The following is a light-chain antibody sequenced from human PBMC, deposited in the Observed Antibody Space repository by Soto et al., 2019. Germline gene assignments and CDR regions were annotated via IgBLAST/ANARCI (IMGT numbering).Light chain of an antibody. CDR2: DVT. CDR1: NSNIGAHYE. Sequence: QSVLTQPPSVSAAPGQRVTISCNGSNSNIGAHYEVHWYQQFPGTAPKLMIYDVTKRPSGVSNRFSGSRSGSTASLTISGLQAEDEANYYCCSYAAYNKWMFGGGTKLTVL. J-gene: IGLJ3*02. CDR3: CSYAAYNKWM. V-gene: IGLV1-40*01.